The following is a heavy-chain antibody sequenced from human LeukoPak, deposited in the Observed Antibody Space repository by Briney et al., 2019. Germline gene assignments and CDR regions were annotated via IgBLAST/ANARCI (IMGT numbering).Heavy chain of an antibody. Sequence: SETLSLTCTVSGGSISGYYWSWVLQPPGRGLEWIGYIHYSGSTNYNPSLKSRVTISLDTSKNQFSLKLTSVTAADTAVYYCAREGQWLADWFDPWGQGTLVTVSS. J-gene: IGHJ5*02. CDR1: GGSISGYY. CDR3: AREGQWLADWFDP. V-gene: IGHV4-59*01. D-gene: IGHD6-19*01. CDR2: IHYSGST.